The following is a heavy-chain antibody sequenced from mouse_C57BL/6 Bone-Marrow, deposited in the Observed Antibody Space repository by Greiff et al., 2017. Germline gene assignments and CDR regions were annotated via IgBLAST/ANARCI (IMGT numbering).Heavy chain of an antibody. Sequence: VKLQQSGAELVRPGTSVKVSCKASGYAFTNYLIEWVKQRPGQGLEWIGVINPGSGGTNYNEKFKGKATLTADKSSSTAYMQLSSLTSEDSAVYFGARSRGCYYGSTDYWGQGTTLTVSS. CDR2: INPGSGGT. CDR1: GYAFTNYL. CDR3: ARSRGCYYGSTDY. J-gene: IGHJ2*01. V-gene: IGHV1-54*01. D-gene: IGHD1-1*01.